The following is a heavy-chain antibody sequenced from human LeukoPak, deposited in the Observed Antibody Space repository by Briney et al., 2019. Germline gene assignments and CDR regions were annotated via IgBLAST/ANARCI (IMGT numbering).Heavy chain of an antibody. Sequence: GGSLRLSCAASGFTFSNYWMHWVRQAPGKGLVWVSRIKTDGSSTFYADSVKGRFTISRDNAKNTMYLQMNSLRAEDTAVYYCARRSGSYWGQGTVVTVSS. V-gene: IGHV3-74*01. J-gene: IGHJ4*02. CDR2: IKTDGSST. CDR3: ARRSGSY. CDR1: GFTFSNYW. D-gene: IGHD1-26*01.